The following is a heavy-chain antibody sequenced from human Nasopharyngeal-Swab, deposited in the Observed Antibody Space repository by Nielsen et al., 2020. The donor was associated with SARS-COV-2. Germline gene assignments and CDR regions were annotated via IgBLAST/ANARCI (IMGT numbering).Heavy chain of an antibody. V-gene: IGHV4-39*01. CDR2: IYYSGST. J-gene: IGHJ4*02. Sequence: RQAPGKGLEWIGSIYYSGSTYYNPSLKSRVTISVDTSKNQFSLKLSPVTAADTAVYYCASLYYYDSSGLGYWGQGTLVTVSS. D-gene: IGHD3-22*01. CDR3: ASLYYYDSSGLGY.